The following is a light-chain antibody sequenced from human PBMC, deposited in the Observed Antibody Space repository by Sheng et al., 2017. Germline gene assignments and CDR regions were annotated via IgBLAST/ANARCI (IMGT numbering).Light chain of an antibody. CDR3: MQALETPYT. J-gene: IGKJ2*01. Sequence: DIVMTQSPLSLPVTPGEPASISCRSSQSLLHSNGYNYLDWYLQKPGQSPQLLIYLGSNRAFGSRDRFSGSGSGTDFTLKISRVEAEDVGVYYCMQALETPYTFGQGTRLEIK. V-gene: IGKV2-28*01. CDR2: LGS. CDR1: QSLLHSNGYNY.